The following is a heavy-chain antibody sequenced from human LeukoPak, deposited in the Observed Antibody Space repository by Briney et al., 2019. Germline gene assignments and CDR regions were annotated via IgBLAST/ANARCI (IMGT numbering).Heavy chain of an antibody. D-gene: IGHD6-13*01. J-gene: IGHJ4*02. CDR1: GFTFSDYY. CDR2: ISSSGSTI. Sequence: PGGSLRLSCAASGFTFSDYYMSWIRQAPGKGLEWVSYISSSGSTIYYADSVKGRFTISRDNAKNSLYLQMNSLRAEDTAVYYCARIRFVKGIAAAGTVDYWGQGTLVTVSS. CDR3: ARIRFVKGIAAAGTVDY. V-gene: IGHV3-11*01.